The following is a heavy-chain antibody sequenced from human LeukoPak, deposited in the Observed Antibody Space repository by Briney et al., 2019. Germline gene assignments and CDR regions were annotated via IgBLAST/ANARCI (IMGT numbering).Heavy chain of an antibody. CDR2: IIPILGIA. Sequence: AVPVSCKASGGTFSSYAFSWVRQAPGQGLEWMGRIIPILGIANYAQKSHARVPITADKSTGTAYMELSSLRSEHTSVYYSAVRRDCYSSSLDLGRQGTRVTV. J-gene: IGHJ5*02. V-gene: IGHV1-69*04. CDR1: GGTFSSYA. D-gene: IGHD2-21*01. CDR3: AVRRDCYSSSLDL.